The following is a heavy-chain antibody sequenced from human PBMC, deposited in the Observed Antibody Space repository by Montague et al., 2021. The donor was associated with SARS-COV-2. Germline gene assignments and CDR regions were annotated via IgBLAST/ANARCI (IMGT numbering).Heavy chain of an antibody. CDR2: ISYDGSNK. CDR3: ARTTGTTAFDI. CDR1: GFTSSSYA. J-gene: IGHJ3*02. Sequence: SLRLSCAASGFTSSSYAMHRVRQDPGTALEWLVVISYDGSNKYYAESAVGRFTISRDNSKNTQYLQMNSLRVEDTAVYHCARTTGTTAFDIWGQGTMVTVSS. V-gene: IGHV3-30*04. D-gene: IGHD1-1*01.